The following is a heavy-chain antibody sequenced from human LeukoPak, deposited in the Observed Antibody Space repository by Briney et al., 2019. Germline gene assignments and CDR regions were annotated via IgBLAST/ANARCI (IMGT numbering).Heavy chain of an antibody. CDR3: ARESCYDFWSGYSLPYYYYYMDV. D-gene: IGHD3-3*01. CDR2: IYYSGST. J-gene: IGHJ6*03. Sequence: PSETLSLTCTVSGGSISSSSYYWGWIRQPPGKGREWIGSIYYSGSTYYNPSLKSRVTISVDTSKNQFSLKLSSVTAAGTAVYYCARESCYDFWSGYSLPYYYYYMDVWGKGTTVTVSS. V-gene: IGHV4-39*02. CDR1: GGSISSSSYY.